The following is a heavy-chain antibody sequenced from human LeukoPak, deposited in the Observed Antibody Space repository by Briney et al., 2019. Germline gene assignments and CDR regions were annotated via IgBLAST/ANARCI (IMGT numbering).Heavy chain of an antibody. CDR2: IYTSGST. CDR3: ARDRMDDAEAGTGSWFDP. V-gene: IGHV4-4*07. J-gene: IGHJ5*02. Sequence: PSETLSLTCTVSGGSISSYYWSWIQQPAGKGLEWIGRIYTSGSTNYNPSLKSRVTMSVDTSKNQFSLKLSSVTAADTAVYYCARDRMDDAEAGTGSWFDPWGQGTLVTVSS. D-gene: IGHD6-13*01. CDR1: GGSISSYY.